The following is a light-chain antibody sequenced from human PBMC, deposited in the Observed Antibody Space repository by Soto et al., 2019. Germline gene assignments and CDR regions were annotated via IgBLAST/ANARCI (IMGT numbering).Light chain of an antibody. Sequence: QLVLTQSSSASASLGSSVKLTCTLSSGHSSYIIAWHQQQPGKAPRYLMKLEGSGSYNKGSGVPDRFSGSSSGADRYLTISTLVFVDAADSNCETWDFNTRVFGGGTKLTVL. CDR3: ETWDFNTRV. J-gene: IGLJ3*02. CDR2: LEGSGSY. V-gene: IGLV4-60*02. CDR1: SGHSSYI.